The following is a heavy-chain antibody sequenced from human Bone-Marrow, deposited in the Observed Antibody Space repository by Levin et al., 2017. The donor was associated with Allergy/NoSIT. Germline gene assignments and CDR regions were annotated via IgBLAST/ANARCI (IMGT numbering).Heavy chain of an antibody. CDR1: GFTFSSYG. V-gene: IGHV3-30*18. CDR2: ISFDDGNK. J-gene: IGHJ4*02. CDR3: AKDRFFEGRPAGGYFDY. Sequence: GGSLRLSCAASGFTFSSYGIHWVRQAPGKGLEWVAFISFDDGNKYYADSVKGRFTISRDKSTLYLEMNSLRVEDTAVYYCAKDRFFEGRPAGGYFDYWGQGTLVTVSS. D-gene: IGHD3-3*01.